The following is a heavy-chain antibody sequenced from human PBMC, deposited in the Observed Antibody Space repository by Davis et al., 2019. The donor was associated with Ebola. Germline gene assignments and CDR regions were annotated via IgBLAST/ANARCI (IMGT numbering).Heavy chain of an antibody. CDR1: GYTFTSYH. V-gene: IGHV7-4-1*02. CDR2: INTNTGYP. J-gene: IGHJ4*02. CDR3: AREIPQYNFDY. D-gene: IGHD1-1*01. Sequence: AASVKVSCKASGYTFTSYHMNWVRQAPGQGLEWMGWINTNTGYPTYAQGFTGRFVFSLDTSVSTAYLQISSLTAEDTAVYFCAREIPQYNFDYWGQGTLVTVSS.